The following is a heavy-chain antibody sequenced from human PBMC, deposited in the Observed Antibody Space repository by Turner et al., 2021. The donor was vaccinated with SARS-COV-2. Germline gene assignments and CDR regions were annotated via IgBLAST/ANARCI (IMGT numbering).Heavy chain of an antibody. J-gene: IGHJ4*02. Sequence: QVQLQESGPGLVKPSETLSLTCTVSGGSISSYYWSWIRQPPGKELEWIGYIYYSGSTNYNPSLKSRVTISVDTSKNQFSLKLSSVTAADTAVYYCARDPGEGSFDYWGQGTLVTVSS. CDR2: IYYSGST. D-gene: IGHD3-16*01. V-gene: IGHV4-59*01. CDR3: ARDPGEGSFDY. CDR1: GGSISSYY.